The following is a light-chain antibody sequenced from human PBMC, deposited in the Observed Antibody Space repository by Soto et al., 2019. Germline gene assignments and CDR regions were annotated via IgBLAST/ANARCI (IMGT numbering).Light chain of an antibody. CDR2: GAS. J-gene: IGKJ1*01. CDR3: QQYGSSRT. CDR1: RRVSSSF. Sequence: ENGLKHSLGALSLPKGERATLSCRASRRVSSSFLAWYQQTPGQAPRLLIYGASSKATGIPDRFSGSGSGTDFTLTISRLEPEDFAVYYCQQYGSSRTFCQGAKVDIK. V-gene: IGKV3-20*01.